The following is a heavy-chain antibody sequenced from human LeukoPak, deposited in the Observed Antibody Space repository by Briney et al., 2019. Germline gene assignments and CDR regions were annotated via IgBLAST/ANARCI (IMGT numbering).Heavy chain of an antibody. V-gene: IGHV3-21*01. Sequence: PGGSPRLSCAASGFTFKTFNMNWVRQAPGKGLEWVSSISSSGSYIYYADSLKGRFTISRDNAKNSLYLQINSLRAEDSAVYYCARGTDYYDSSGYYFFDYWGQGTLVTVSS. D-gene: IGHD3-22*01. CDR1: GFTFKTFN. J-gene: IGHJ4*02. CDR2: ISSSGSYI. CDR3: ARGTDYYDSSGYYFFDY.